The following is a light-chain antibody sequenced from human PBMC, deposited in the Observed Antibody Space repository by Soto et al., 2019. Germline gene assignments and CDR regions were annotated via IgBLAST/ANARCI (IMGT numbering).Light chain of an antibody. CDR2: GSS. V-gene: IGKV1-17*03. CDR3: LQHKTYPWT. J-gene: IGKJ1*01. Sequence: DIQMTQSPTAMSASVGDRVTITCRASQDINNNLAWFQQKPGKVPERLISGSSNFQSGVPSRLSGSASGTEFTLTISSLQPEDFATYFCLQHKTYPWTLGQGTKVEIK. CDR1: QDINNN.